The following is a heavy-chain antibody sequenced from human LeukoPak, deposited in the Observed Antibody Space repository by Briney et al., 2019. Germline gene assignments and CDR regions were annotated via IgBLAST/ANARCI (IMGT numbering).Heavy chain of an antibody. Sequence: GGSLRLSCSASGFTFSSYAMHWVRQAPGRGLEWVAVISYDGSNKYYADSVKGRFTISRDNSKNTLYLQMNSLRAEDTAVYYCARESRAANPSYYYYYGMDVWGQGTTVTVSS. J-gene: IGHJ6*02. D-gene: IGHD2-15*01. V-gene: IGHV3-30-3*01. CDR2: ISYDGSNK. CDR1: GFTFSSYA. CDR3: ARESRAANPSYYYYYGMDV.